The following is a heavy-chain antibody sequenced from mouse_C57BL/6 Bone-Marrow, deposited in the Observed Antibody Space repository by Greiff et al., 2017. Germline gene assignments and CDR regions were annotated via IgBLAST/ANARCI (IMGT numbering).Heavy chain of an antibody. Sequence: EVQLQQSGPELVKPGASVKISCKASGYTFTDYYMNWVKQSHGKSLEWIGDINPNNGGTSYNQKFKGKATLTVDKSSSTAYMELRSLTSEDSAGYYCARGDYDYYGSSYDWYFDVWGTGTTVTVSS. CDR2: INPNNGGT. CDR3: ARGDYDYYGSSYDWYFDV. V-gene: IGHV1-26*01. D-gene: IGHD1-1*01. CDR1: GYTFTDYY. J-gene: IGHJ1*03.